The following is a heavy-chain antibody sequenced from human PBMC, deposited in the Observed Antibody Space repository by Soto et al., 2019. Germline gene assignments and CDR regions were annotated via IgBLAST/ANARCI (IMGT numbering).Heavy chain of an antibody. CDR3: TRLPPENRGLDAFDL. V-gene: IGHV3-30*03. D-gene: IGHD3-10*01. CDR2: ISYDGSNK. J-gene: IGHJ3*01. Sequence: GGSLRLSCAASGFTFSSYGMHWVRQAPGKGLEWVAVISYDGSNKYYADSVKGRFTISRDNSKTIAYLQMNNLKTGDTAVYYCTRLPPENRGLDAFDLWGQGTMVTVSS. CDR1: GFTFSSYG.